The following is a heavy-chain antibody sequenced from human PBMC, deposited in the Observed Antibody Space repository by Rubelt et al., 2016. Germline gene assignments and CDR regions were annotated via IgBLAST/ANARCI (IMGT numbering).Heavy chain of an antibody. CDR1: GGSISSGGYY. J-gene: IGHJ4*02. Sequence: QVQLQESGPGLVKPSQTLSLTCTVSGGSISSGGYYWTWIRQHPAKGLEWIGYIYSTGTTSYNPSLKSRVTISIDTSENPFSLTLNSVAAADTAVYYCARGQAPKRYFDRSGYDCWGQGTLVSVSS. CDR2: IYSTGTT. V-gene: IGHV4-31*03. D-gene: IGHD3-22*01. CDR3: ARGQAPKRYFDRSGYDC.